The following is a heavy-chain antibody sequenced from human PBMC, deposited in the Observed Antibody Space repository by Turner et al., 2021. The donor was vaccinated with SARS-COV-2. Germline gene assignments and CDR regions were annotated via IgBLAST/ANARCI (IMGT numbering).Heavy chain of an antibody. CDR3: VKARYINGWFHFDY. J-gene: IGHJ4*02. V-gene: IGHV3-74*01. D-gene: IGHD6-19*01. CDR2: INSDGSST. CDR1: GFTFSSYW. Sequence: EVQLVESGGGLVQPGGSLRLSCAASGFTFSSYWMYWVRQARGKGLVWVSRINSDGSSTSYADSVKGRFTISRDNAKNTVYLQMNSLRAEDTAVYYCVKARYINGWFHFDYWGQGTLVTVSS.